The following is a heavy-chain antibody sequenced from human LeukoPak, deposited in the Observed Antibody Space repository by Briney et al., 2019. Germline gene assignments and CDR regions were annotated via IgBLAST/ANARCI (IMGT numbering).Heavy chain of an antibody. D-gene: IGHD1-26*01. Sequence: GGSLRLSCAATGFTFSSYGMHWVRQAPGKGLEWVAVMWYDGSNKYYADSVKGRFTISRDNSKNTLYLQMNSLRAEDTAVYYCARDSMGNYFDYWGQGTLVTVSS. V-gene: IGHV3-33*01. CDR2: MWYDGSNK. J-gene: IGHJ4*02. CDR3: ARDSMGNYFDY. CDR1: GFTFSSYG.